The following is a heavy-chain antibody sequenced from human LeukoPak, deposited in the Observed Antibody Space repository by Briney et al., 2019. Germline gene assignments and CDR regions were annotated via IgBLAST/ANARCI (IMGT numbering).Heavy chain of an antibody. CDR1: GASITDYY. Sequence: SKTLSLTCTVSGASITDYYWSWIRQTPEMGLEYIGYIHISGKTYNNPSLKGRVTVSLDTSQNQFSLKLTSVTAADTAVYFCARHLGEGTYPMDRWGQGILVTVSS. D-gene: IGHD1-26*01. J-gene: IGHJ5*02. CDR2: IHISGKT. CDR3: ARHLGEGTYPMDR. V-gene: IGHV4-59*08.